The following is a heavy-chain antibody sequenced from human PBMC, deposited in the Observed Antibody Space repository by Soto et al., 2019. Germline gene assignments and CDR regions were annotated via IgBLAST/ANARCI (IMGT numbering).Heavy chain of an antibody. V-gene: IGHV4-30-2*01. CDR1: GGSISSGGYS. CDR2: IYHSGST. Sequence: TLSLTCAVSGGSISSGGYSWSWIRQPPGKGLEWIGYIYHSGSTYYNPSLKSRVTISVDRSKNQFSLKLSSVPAADTAVYYCARVSTMVRNFDYWGQGTLVTVSS. D-gene: IGHD3-10*01. CDR3: ARVSTMVRNFDY. J-gene: IGHJ4*02.